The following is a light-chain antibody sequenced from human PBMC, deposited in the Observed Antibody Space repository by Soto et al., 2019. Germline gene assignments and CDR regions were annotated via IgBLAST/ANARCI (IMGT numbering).Light chain of an antibody. J-gene: IGLJ3*02. Sequence: QSALTQPRSVSGSPGQSVTISCTGTSSDVGDYNYVSWYQQHPGKAPKLIIYDVSKRPSGVPDRFSGSKSGNTASLTISGLQAEDEADYYCCSSAGTYTSVFGGGTKLTVL. V-gene: IGLV2-11*01. CDR1: SSDVGDYNY. CDR2: DVS. CDR3: CSSAGTYTSV.